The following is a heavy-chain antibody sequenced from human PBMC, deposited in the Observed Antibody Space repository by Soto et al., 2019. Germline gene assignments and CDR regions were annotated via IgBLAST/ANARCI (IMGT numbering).Heavy chain of an antibody. D-gene: IGHD7-27*01. V-gene: IGHV3-48*04. CDR1: GFNFINYN. J-gene: IGHJ4*02. CDR2: ISGFSTTI. CDR3: ASSLLTPFAS. Sequence: GGSLRLSCAASGFNFINYNMNWVRQTPEKGPEWISYISGFSTTIYYADSVKGRFTISRDNSKNTLYLQMNSLRAEDTAVYYCASSLLTPFASWGQGTLVTVSS.